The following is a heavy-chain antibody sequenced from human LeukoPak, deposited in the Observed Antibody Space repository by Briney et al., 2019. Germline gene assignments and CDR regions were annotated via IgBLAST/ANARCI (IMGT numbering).Heavy chain of an antibody. CDR3: AKDLSYGSPWFDP. J-gene: IGHJ5*02. CDR2: ISGGGLST. D-gene: IGHD3-10*01. CDR1: GFTFTSYA. Sequence: PGGSLRLSCAASGFTFTSYAMSWVRQAPGKGPEWVSAISGGGLSTYYADSVKGRFTISRDYSKNTLYLQMNNLRAEDTAVYYCAKDLSYGSPWFDPWGQGTLVTVSS. V-gene: IGHV3-23*01.